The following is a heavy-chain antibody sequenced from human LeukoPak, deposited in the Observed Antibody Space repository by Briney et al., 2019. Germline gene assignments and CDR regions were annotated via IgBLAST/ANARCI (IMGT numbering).Heavy chain of an antibody. Sequence: QASETLSLTCTVSGYSISSGYYWGWIRQPPGKGLEWVSAISGSGGSTYYADSVKGRFTISRDNSKNTLYLQMNSLRAEDTAVYYCARSLVAGIPRGGYGYWGQGTLITVSS. CDR2: ISGSGGST. D-gene: IGHD2-15*01. CDR3: ARSLVAGIPRGGYGY. CDR1: GYSISSGYY. J-gene: IGHJ4*02. V-gene: IGHV3-23*01.